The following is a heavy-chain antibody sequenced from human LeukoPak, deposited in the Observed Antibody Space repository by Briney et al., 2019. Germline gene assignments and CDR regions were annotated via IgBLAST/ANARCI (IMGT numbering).Heavy chain of an antibody. J-gene: IGHJ6*02. V-gene: IGHV3-23*01. CDR3: AKDESAMDV. CDR2: ISGSGGST. Sequence: GGSLRLSCVASGLTFSSYAMTWVRQAPGKGLEWVSAISGSGGSTYYADSVKGRFTISRDNSKNTLYLQMSSLRDEDTAVYYCAKDESAMDVWGQGTTVTVSS. CDR1: GLTFSSYA.